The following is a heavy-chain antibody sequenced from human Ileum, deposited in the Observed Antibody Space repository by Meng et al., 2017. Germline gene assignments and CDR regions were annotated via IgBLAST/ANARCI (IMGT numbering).Heavy chain of an antibody. CDR2: VYFTGYT. CDR1: GGSISSGEYC. J-gene: IGHJ4*03. Sequence: QVQLQESRPGLLKPSETLSLRCPVSGGSISSGEYCWGWIRQPPGKGLEWIGSVYFTGYTYYSPSLMSRVTISVETSKNQFSLRLTSVTAADTGLYLCARHGHFTPDKYYFDSWGQGTLVTVSS. V-gene: IGHV4-39*01. CDR3: ARHGHFTPDKYYFDS. D-gene: IGHD3-3*02.